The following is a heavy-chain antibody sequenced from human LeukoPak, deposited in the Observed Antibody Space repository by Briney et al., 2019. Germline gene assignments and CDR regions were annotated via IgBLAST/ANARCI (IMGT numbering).Heavy chain of an antibody. Sequence: ASVKVSCKASGYTFTSYAMHWVRQAPGQRLEWMGWINAGNGNTKYSQKFQGRVTITRDTSASTAYMELSSLRSEDTAVYYCARYDYSNYDYYYGMDVWGQGTTVTVSS. CDR2: INAGNGNT. CDR3: ARYDYSNYDYYYGMDV. V-gene: IGHV1-3*01. J-gene: IGHJ6*02. D-gene: IGHD4-11*01. CDR1: GYTFTSYA.